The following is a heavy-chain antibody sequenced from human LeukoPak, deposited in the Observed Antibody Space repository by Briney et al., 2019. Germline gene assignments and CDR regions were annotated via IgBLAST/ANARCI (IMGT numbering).Heavy chain of an antibody. D-gene: IGHD5-12*01. J-gene: IGHJ4*02. Sequence: ASVKVSCKASGYTFTGYYMHWVRQAPGQGLEWMGWINPNSGGTNYAQKFQGRVTMTRDTSISTAYMELSGLRSDDTAVYYCARDLVDIVATTYIAFDYWGQGTLVTVSS. CDR2: INPNSGGT. V-gene: IGHV1-2*02. CDR1: GYTFTGYY. CDR3: ARDLVDIVATTYIAFDY.